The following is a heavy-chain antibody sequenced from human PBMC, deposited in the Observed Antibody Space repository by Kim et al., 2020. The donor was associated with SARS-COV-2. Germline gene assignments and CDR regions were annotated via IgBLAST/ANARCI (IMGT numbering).Heavy chain of an antibody. CDR3: ARDLGGYQLLVDAFDI. J-gene: IGHJ3*02. CDR1: GYTFTSYG. V-gene: IGHV1-18*04. Sequence: ASVKVSCKASGYTFTSYGISWVRQAPGQGLEWMGWISAYNGNTNYAQKLQGRVTMTTDTSTSTAYMELRSLRSDDTAVYYCARDLGGYQLLVDAFDIWGQGTMVTVSS. CDR2: ISAYNGNT. D-gene: IGHD2-2*01.